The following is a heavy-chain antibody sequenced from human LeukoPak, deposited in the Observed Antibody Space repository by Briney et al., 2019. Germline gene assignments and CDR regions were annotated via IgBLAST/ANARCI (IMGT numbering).Heavy chain of an antibody. CDR3: AKGGRTTAELIDY. CDR1: GFTFSNCS. D-gene: IGHD4-17*01. CDR2: IRSSRSVI. Sequence: GGSLRLSCAASGFTFSNCSMNWVRQAPGKGLEWVSSIRSSRSVIYYADSVKGRFTISRDNAKNSLYLQMNSLRAEDAAVYYCAKGGRTTAELIDYWGQGTLVTVSS. V-gene: IGHV3-21*01. J-gene: IGHJ4*02.